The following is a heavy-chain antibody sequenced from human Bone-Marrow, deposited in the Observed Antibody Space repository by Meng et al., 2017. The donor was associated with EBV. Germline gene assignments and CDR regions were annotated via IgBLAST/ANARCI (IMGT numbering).Heavy chain of an antibody. CDR1: GGTFRGDA. Sequence: QLQLVQSGAKVKKPGSSGKVPCKTSGGTFRGDAISWVRQAPGQGLEWMGGLIPMSDAPHYAQKFQGRVTITADESTSTHYMDLSGLRSEDTAVYYCASESGRGFTPDYWGQGTLVTVSS. CDR2: LIPMSDAP. V-gene: IGHV1-69*01. J-gene: IGHJ4*02. D-gene: IGHD3-10*01. CDR3: ASESGRGFTPDY.